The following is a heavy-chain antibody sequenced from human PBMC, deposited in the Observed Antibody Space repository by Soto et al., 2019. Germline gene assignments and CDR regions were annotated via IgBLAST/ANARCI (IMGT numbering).Heavy chain of an antibody. CDR3: RVWDGDASFYYYYGMDV. J-gene: IGHJ6*02. CDR2: IYSSGST. CDR1: GGSISSSSYY. Sequence: QLQLQESGPGLVKPSETLSLTCTVSGGSISSSSYYWGWIRQPPGKGLEWIGSIYSSGSTYYNPSLKGRVTISVDTSKNQFSLKLSSVTAADTAVYYCRVWDGDASFYYYYGMDVWGQGTTVTVSS. V-gene: IGHV4-39*01. D-gene: IGHD4-17*01.